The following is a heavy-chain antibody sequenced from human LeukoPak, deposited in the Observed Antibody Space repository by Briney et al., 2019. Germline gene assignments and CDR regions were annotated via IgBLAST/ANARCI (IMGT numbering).Heavy chain of an antibody. V-gene: IGHV3-20*04. Sequence: GGSLRLSCAASGFTFDDYGMSWVRRAPGKGLEWVSGINWNGGSTGYADSVKGRFTISRDNAKNSLYLQMNSLRAEDTALYYCASHSSSWYGWFDPWGQGTLVTVSS. CDR3: ASHSSSWYGWFDP. CDR2: INWNGGST. D-gene: IGHD6-13*01. J-gene: IGHJ5*02. CDR1: GFTFDDYG.